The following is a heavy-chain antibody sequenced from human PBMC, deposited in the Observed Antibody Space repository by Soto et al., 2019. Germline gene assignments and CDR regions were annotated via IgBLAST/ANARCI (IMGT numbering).Heavy chain of an antibody. CDR3: ARGYCQYCSSTSCSNNWFDP. Sequence: QVQLQQWGAGLLKPSETLSLTCAVYGGSFSGYYWSWIRQPPGKGLEWIGEINHSGSTNYNPSLKIRVTISVDTSKNQFSLKLSSVTAADTAVYYCARGYCQYCSSTSCSNNWFDPWGQGTLVTVSS. CDR1: GGSFSGYY. V-gene: IGHV4-34*01. CDR2: INHSGST. J-gene: IGHJ5*02. D-gene: IGHD2-2*01.